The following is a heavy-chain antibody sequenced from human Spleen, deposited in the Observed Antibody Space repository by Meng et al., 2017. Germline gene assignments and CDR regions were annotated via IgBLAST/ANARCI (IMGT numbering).Heavy chain of an antibody. D-gene: IGHD3-10*01. Sequence: SETLSLTCAVSGGSISSSNWWSWVRQPPGKGLEWIGEIYHSGSTNYNPSLKSRVTISVDKSKNQFSLKLSSVTAADTAVYYCARGNWYYYGSGRYEPEYFQHWGQGTRVTVSS. CDR2: IYHSGST. V-gene: IGHV4-4*02. J-gene: IGHJ1*01. CDR3: ARGNWYYYGSGRYEPEYFQH. CDR1: GGSISSSNW.